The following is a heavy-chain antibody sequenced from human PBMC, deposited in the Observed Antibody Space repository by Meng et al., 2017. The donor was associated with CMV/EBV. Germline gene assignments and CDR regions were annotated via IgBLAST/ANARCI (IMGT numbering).Heavy chain of an antibody. CDR1: GFSFSSYG. J-gene: IGHJ5*02. D-gene: IGHD3-10*01. V-gene: IGHV3-30*02. CDR3: AKDLWFGELYSNWFDP. CDR2: RRYDGSNK. Sequence: VKLGGSGGGVVQAWGALSLSSSCAGFSFSSYGMHLVRHAPGKGLEWVAFRRYDGSNKYYADSVKGRFTIARENSKNTLYLKMNSLRAEDTAVYYCAKDLWFGELYSNWFDPWGQGTLVTVSS.